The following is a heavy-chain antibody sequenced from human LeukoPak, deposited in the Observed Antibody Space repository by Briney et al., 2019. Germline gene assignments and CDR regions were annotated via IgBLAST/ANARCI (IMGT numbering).Heavy chain of an antibody. V-gene: IGHV3-21*01. CDR1: GFTFSSYS. Sequence: GGPLRLSCAASGFTFSSYSMNGVRQAPGKALEGVSSISSNNDYIYYADSVKGRFTISRDNAKNSLFLQMNSLRAEDTAVYYCARVAVAAAGTDYWGQGTLVTVSS. D-gene: IGHD6-13*01. CDR2: ISSNNDYI. J-gene: IGHJ4*02. CDR3: ARVAVAAAGTDY.